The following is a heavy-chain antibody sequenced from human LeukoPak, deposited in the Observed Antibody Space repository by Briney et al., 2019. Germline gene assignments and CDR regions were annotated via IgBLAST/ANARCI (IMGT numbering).Heavy chain of an antibody. D-gene: IGHD3-10*02. Sequence: PSETLSLTCTVSGGSISTFYWSWIRQPPGKELEFMGYISYTGSTNYNPSLRSRVTISLDTSKNHFSLKLNSVTAADTAVYYCARGQWSGSTGPFDYWGQGTLVTVSS. CDR3: ARGQWSGSTGPFDY. CDR2: ISYTGST. CDR1: GGSISTFY. J-gene: IGHJ4*02. V-gene: IGHV4-59*01.